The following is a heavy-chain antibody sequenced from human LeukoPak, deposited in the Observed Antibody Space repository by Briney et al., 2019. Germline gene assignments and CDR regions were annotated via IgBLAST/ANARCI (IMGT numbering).Heavy chain of an antibody. CDR2: ISSSGGTR. J-gene: IGHJ4*02. V-gene: IGHV3-48*03. CDR3: ATLTVASSFDY. D-gene: IGHD4-17*01. Sequence: GGSLRLSCAASGFAFSVYEMYWVRQAPGKGLEWVSYISSSGGTRYYADSVEGRFTISRDNAKNSLYLQMNSLRAEDTAVYYCATLTVASSFDYWGQGTLVTVSS. CDR1: GFAFSVYE.